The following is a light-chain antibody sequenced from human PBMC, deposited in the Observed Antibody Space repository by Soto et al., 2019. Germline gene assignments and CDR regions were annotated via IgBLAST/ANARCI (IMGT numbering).Light chain of an antibody. V-gene: IGKV3-15*01. Sequence: EIVMTQSPATLSVSPGERATLSCRASQNVYTNLAWYQQKPGQAPRLVLYGASTRATGVPARFSGSGSGTEFALTITGLQSEDFTVYFCQQYNTRPQTFGQGTKVDIK. J-gene: IGKJ1*01. CDR2: GAS. CDR3: QQYNTRPQT. CDR1: QNVYTN.